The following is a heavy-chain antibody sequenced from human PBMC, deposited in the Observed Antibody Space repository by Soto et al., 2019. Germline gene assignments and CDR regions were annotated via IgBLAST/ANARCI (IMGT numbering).Heavy chain of an antibody. J-gene: IGHJ4*02. CDR3: ASGEYYYDSSGYYEVLWQPLDY. CDR2: INPSGGST. D-gene: IGHD3-22*01. V-gene: IGHV1-46*01. Sequence: ASVKVSCKASGYTFTSYYMHWVRQAPGQGLEWMGIINPSGGSTSYAQKFQGRVTMTRDTSTSTVYMELSSLRAEDTAVYYCASGEYYYDSSGYYEVLWQPLDYWGQGTLVTVSS. CDR1: GYTFTSYY.